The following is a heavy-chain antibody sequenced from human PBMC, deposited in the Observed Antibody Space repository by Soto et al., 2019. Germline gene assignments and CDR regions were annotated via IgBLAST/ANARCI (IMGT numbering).Heavy chain of an antibody. D-gene: IGHD3-10*01. J-gene: IGHJ4*02. Sequence: VQLMQSGAEVKKPVSSVKVSCQDSGCSFQTSSINWVRHATGQGLEWMGGIIPILGAGEYAQKFQGRLKMTADESTSTAYMELSRLSSEDMAVYYCATDGEERGYFDSWGQVTLVTVSS. CDR1: GCSFQTSS. CDR2: IIPILGAG. V-gene: IGHV1-69*11. CDR3: ATDGEERGYFDS.